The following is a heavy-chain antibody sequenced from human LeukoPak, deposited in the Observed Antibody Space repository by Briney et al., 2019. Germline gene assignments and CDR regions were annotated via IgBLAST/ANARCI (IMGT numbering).Heavy chain of an antibody. CDR2: IWFDGSNK. CDR3: ARGWLPDFDY. V-gene: IGHV3-33*08. D-gene: IGHD5-12*01. J-gene: IGHJ4*02. Sequence: PGGSLRLSCAASGFTFDDYAMHWVRQAPGKGLEWVAVIWFDGSNKYYADSVKGRFTISRDNSQNTLYLQMNSLRVEDTAVYYCARGWLPDFDYWGQGTLVTVSS. CDR1: GFTFDDYA.